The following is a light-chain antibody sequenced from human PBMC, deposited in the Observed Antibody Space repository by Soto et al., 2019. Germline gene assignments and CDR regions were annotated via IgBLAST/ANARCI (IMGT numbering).Light chain of an antibody. CDR3: QKRSNWPLT. Sequence: EIVLTQSPATLSLSPGERVTLSCRASQSVSSYFAWYQQKPGLAPRLLIYDASTRAAGIPARISGSASGTDFTLTISSREPDDFADYYGQKRSNWPLTFGGGTKVEIK. CDR1: QSVSSY. J-gene: IGKJ4*02. CDR2: DAS. V-gene: IGKV3-11*01.